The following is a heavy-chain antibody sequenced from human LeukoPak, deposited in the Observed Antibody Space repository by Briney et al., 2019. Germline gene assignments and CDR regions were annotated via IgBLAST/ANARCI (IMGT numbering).Heavy chain of an antibody. CDR1: GFTFSNYW. D-gene: IGHD2-21*02. CDR3: ARNGAPVVTAITPYYYYMDV. CDR2: IKQDGSEK. Sequence: PGGSLRLSCAASGFTFSNYWMSWVRQAPGKGLEWVGIIKQDGSEKYYVDSVKGRFTISRDNARNSLYLQMNSLRAEDTAVYYCARNGAPVVTAITPYYYYMDVWGKGTTVTVSS. J-gene: IGHJ6*03. V-gene: IGHV3-7*01.